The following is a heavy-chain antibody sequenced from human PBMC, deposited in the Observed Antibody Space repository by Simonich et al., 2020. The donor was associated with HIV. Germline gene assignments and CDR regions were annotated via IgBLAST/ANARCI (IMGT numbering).Heavy chain of an antibody. CDR1: GGSFSGYY. CDR3: ARGFYQRLYYFDY. V-gene: IGHV4-34*01. J-gene: IGHJ4*02. D-gene: IGHD2-2*01. CDR2: INHRGRT. Sequence: QVQLQQWGAGLLKPSETLSLTCAVYGGSFSGYYWSWIRQPPGKGLGWIGEINHRGRTNYNPSLKGRVTISVDTSKNQFSLKLSSVTAADTAVYYCARGFYQRLYYFDYWGQGTLVTVSS.